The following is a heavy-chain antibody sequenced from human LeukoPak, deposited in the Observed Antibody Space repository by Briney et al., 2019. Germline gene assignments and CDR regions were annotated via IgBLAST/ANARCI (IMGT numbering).Heavy chain of an antibody. V-gene: IGHV3-7*01. CDR3: ARIGENYYYYMDV. J-gene: IGHJ6*03. Sequence: PGGSLRLSCAASGFTFSSYWMSWVRQAPGKGLEWVANIKQDGSEKYYVDSVKGRFTISRDNAKNSLYLQMNSLRAEDTAVYYCARIGENYYYYMDVWGKGTTATVSS. CDR2: IKQDGSEK. CDR1: GFTFSSYW. D-gene: IGHD4-17*01.